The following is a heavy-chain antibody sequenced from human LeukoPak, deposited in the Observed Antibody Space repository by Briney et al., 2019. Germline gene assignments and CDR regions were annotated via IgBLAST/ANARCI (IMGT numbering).Heavy chain of an antibody. CDR2: ISSSSSTI. V-gene: IGHV3-48*01. D-gene: IGHD6-19*01. J-gene: IGHJ3*02. CDR3: ARNMAVDAFDI. CDR1: GFTFSSYS. Sequence: GGSLRLSCAASGFTFSSYSMNWVRQAPGKGLEWVSYISSSSSTIYYADSVKGRFTISRDNAKNSLYLQMNSLRAEDTAVYYCARNMAVDAFDIWGQGTMVTVSS.